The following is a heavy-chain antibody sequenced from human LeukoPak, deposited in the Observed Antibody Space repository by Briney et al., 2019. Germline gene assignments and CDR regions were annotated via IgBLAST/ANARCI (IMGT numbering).Heavy chain of an antibody. CDR2: ISGSGGRT. Sequence: GGSLRLSCAASGFTFSSYPMSWVPQAPGKGLEWVSAISGSGGRTYYAVSVKVRFTISRYNSKNTLYLQMNSLRAEDTAVYYCAKAGIAAESTYWGQGTLVTVSS. CDR1: GFTFSSYP. V-gene: IGHV3-23*01. J-gene: IGHJ4*02. D-gene: IGHD6-13*01. CDR3: AKAGIAAESTY.